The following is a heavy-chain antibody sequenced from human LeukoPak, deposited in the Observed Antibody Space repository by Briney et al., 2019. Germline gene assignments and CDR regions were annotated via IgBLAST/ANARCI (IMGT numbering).Heavy chain of an antibody. CDR1: GVSISTSY. J-gene: IGHJ4*02. Sequence: PSETLSLTCTVSGVSISTSYWSWIRQPPGEGLEWIGYVYYLGSTNYNPSLKSRVTISVDTSKSQFSLKLSSVTAADTAVYFCAGFKYYSSAWAFDYWGQGTLVTVSS. V-gene: IGHV4-59*01. CDR3: AGFKYYSSAWAFDY. CDR2: VYYLGST. D-gene: IGHD6-19*01.